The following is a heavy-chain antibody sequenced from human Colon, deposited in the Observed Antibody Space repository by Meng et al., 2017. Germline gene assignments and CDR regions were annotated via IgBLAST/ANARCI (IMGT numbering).Heavy chain of an antibody. V-gene: IGHV4-4*02. CDR2: VSDGGST. J-gene: IGHJ4*01. D-gene: IGHD4-17*01. CDR3: ARDKGGDFSFDD. Sequence: QVQLQESGPGLVKPTGTLSLTCAVSGDFISSDSWWSWVRQPPGKGLEWIGEVSDGGSTNYNPSLRSRVTISVDKSKNQFSLSLTSVAAADTAVYYCARDKGGDFSFDDWGHGTLVTVSS. CDR1: GDFISSDSW.